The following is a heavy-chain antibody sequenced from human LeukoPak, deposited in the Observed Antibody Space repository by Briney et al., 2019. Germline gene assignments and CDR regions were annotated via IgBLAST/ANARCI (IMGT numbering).Heavy chain of an antibody. V-gene: IGHV3-53*01. Sequence: GGSLRLSCAASGFTFSSYAMTWVRQAPGKGLEWVSVIYSGGSTYYADSVKGRFTISRDNSKYTLYLQMNSLRAEDTAVYYCASSPAYCSSTSCQLDYWGQGTLVTVSS. CDR1: GFTFSSYA. CDR3: ASSPAYCSSTSCQLDY. CDR2: IYSGGST. J-gene: IGHJ4*02. D-gene: IGHD2-2*01.